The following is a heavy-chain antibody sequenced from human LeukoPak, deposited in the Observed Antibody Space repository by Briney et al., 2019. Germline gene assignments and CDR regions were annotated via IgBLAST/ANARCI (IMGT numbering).Heavy chain of an antibody. D-gene: IGHD5-24*01. CDR3: AREKRDMATILDGYYFDY. CDR1: GGSFSGYY. Sequence: PSETLSLTCAVYGGSFSGYYWSWIRQPPGKGPEWIGEINHSGSTNYNPSLKSRVTISVDTSKNQFSLKLSSVTAADTAVYYCAREKRDMATILDGYYFDYWGQGTLVTVSS. V-gene: IGHV4-34*01. CDR2: INHSGST. J-gene: IGHJ4*02.